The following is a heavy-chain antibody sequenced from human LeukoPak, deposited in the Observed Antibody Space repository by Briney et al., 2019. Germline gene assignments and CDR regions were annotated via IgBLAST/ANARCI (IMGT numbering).Heavy chain of an antibody. CDR3: ARPPLAAPYYFDY. Sequence: PSETLSLTCTVSGGSISSSSYYWGWIRQPPGKGLEWIGSIYYSGSTYYNPSLKSRVTISVDTSKNQFSLKLSSVTAADTAVYYCARPPLAAPYYFDYWGQGTLVTVSS. CDR1: GGSISSSSYY. V-gene: IGHV4-39*01. J-gene: IGHJ4*02. D-gene: IGHD6-13*01. CDR2: IYYSGST.